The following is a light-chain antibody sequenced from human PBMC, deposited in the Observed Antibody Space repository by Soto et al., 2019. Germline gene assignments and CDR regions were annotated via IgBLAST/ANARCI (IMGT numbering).Light chain of an antibody. CDR2: DAS. CDR3: QQYGNLPQT. V-gene: IGKV1-33*01. J-gene: IGKJ4*01. Sequence: DIQMTQSPSSLSASVGDRVTITCQASQDISNYLNWYQQKPGKAPKLLIYDASNLETGVPSRFSGSGSGTDFTFTISSLQPEDIATYYCQQYGNLPQTFGGGTKVEIK. CDR1: QDISNY.